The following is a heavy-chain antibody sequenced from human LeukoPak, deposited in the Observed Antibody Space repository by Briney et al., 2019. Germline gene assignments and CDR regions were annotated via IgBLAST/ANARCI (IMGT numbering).Heavy chain of an antibody. J-gene: IGHJ5*02. CDR1: GGYISSYY. CDR2: ISTSGST. V-gene: IGHV4-4*07. CDR3: ARSRVVVTATQIRWFDP. Sequence: SETLSLTCSVSGGYISSYYWSWIRQPAGKGLESIGHISTSGSTYYNPSLKSRVTISVDTSKNQFSLKLSSVTAADTAVYYCARSRVVVTATQIRWFDPWGQGTLVTVSS. D-gene: IGHD2-21*02.